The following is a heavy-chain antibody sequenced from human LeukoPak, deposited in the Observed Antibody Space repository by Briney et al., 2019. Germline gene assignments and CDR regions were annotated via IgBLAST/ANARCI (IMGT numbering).Heavy chain of an antibody. V-gene: IGHV3-33*01. CDR3: AREPHYGDYDGDAFDI. J-gene: IGHJ3*02. D-gene: IGHD4-17*01. CDR2: IWYDGSNK. CDR1: GFTFSSYG. Sequence: GGSLRLSCAASGFTFSSYGMRWVRQAPGKGLEWVAVIWYDGSNKYYADSVKGRFTISRDNSKNTLYLQMNSLRAEDTAVYYCAREPHYGDYDGDAFDIWGQGTMVTVSS.